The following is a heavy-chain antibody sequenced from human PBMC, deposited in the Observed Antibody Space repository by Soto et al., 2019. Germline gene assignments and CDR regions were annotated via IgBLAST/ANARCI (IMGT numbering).Heavy chain of an antibody. CDR2: VYYSGST. Sequence: SETLSLTCTVSGGSISGGGYYWSWIRQYPEKGLEWIGYVYYSGSTDYNPSLRSRVSMSVDTSKNLFSLKLSSVTAADTAVYYCACIFSGGYGYGFYYYGMDVWGQGTTVTVSS. CDR3: ACIFSGGYGYGFYYYGMDV. V-gene: IGHV4-31*03. J-gene: IGHJ6*02. CDR1: GGSISGGGYY. D-gene: IGHD5-18*01.